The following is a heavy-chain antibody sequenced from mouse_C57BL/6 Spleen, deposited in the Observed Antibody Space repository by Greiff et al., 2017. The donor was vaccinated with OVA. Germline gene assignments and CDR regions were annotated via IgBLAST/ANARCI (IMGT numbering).Heavy chain of an antibody. V-gene: IGHV8-12*01. D-gene: IGHD2-4*01. CDR3: ARSRGYYDYDGYYAMDY. J-gene: IGHJ4*01. CDR1: GFSLSTSGMG. Sequence: QVTLKVSGPGILQSSQTLSLTCSFSGFSLSTSGMGVSWIRQPSGKGLEWLAHIYWDDDKRYNPSLKSRLTISKDTSRNQVFLKITSVDTADTATYYCARSRGYYDYDGYYAMDYWGQGTSVTVSS. CDR2: IYWDDDK.